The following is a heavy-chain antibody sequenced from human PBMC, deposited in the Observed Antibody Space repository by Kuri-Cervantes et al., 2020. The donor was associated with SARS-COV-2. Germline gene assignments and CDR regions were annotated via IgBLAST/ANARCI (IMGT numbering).Heavy chain of an antibody. CDR2: IWYDGSNK. Sequence: GESLKTPCAASGFTFSSYGMHWVRQAPGKGLEWVAVIWYDGSNKYYADSVKGRFTISRDNSKNTLYLQMNSLRAEDTAVYYCARDVSRIAAALVPDYWGQGTLVTVSS. CDR3: ARDVSRIAAALVPDY. D-gene: IGHD6-13*01. J-gene: IGHJ4*02. V-gene: IGHV3-33*01. CDR1: GFTFSSYG.